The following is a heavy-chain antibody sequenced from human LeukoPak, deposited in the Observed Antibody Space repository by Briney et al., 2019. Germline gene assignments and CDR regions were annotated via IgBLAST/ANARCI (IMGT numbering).Heavy chain of an antibody. J-gene: IGHJ4*02. CDR2: IIPIFGTA. CDR1: GYTFTSYG. Sequence: GASVKVSCKASGYTFTSYGISWVRQAPGQGLEWMGGIIPIFGTANYAQKFQGRVTITADESTSTAYMELSSLRSEDTAVYYCARDHYFDNLFDYWGQGTLVTVSS. D-gene: IGHD3-9*01. CDR3: ARDHYFDNLFDY. V-gene: IGHV1-69*13.